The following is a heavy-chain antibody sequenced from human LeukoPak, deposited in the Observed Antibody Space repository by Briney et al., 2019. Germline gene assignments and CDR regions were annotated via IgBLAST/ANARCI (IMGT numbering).Heavy chain of an antibody. CDR2: MNPNSGNT. CDR1: GYTFTSYD. D-gene: IGHD4-23*01. V-gene: IGHV1-8*01. Sequence: ASVKVSCKASGYTFTSYDINWVRQATGQGLEWMGWMNPNSGNTGYAQKFQGRVTMTRNTSISTAYMGLSSLRPEDTAVYYCARGGGARSYWYFDLWGRGTLVTVSS. J-gene: IGHJ2*01. CDR3: ARGGGARSYWYFDL.